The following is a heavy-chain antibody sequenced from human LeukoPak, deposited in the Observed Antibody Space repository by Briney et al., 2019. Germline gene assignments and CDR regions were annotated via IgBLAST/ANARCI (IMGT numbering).Heavy chain of an antibody. CDR1: GGSISSYY. CDR3: ARAAYSSGWYPFDY. CDR2: IYTSGST. J-gene: IGHJ4*02. V-gene: IGHV4-4*07. D-gene: IGHD6-19*01. Sequence: SETLSLTCTVSGGSISSYYRSWIRQPAGKGLEWIGRIYTSGSTNYNPSLKSRVTMSVDTSKNQFSLKLSSVTAADTAVYYCARAAYSSGWYPFDYWGQGTLVTVSS.